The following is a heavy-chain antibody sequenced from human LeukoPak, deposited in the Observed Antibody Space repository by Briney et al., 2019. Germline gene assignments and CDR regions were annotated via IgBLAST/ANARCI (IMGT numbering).Heavy chain of an antibody. V-gene: IGHV4-34*01. CDR1: GVSLNGHY. D-gene: IGHD4-11*01. J-gene: IGHJ4*02. CDR3: ARGDDYRKACY. Sequence: PSGTLSLTCAVFGVSLNGHYWSWIRQPPGKGLEWVGEIHPSGSTSYNPSLRSRVLMSLDPSKIQFSLKLTSVPAADRAVYCCARGDDYRKACYWGEGSLVTDSS. CDR2: IHPSGST.